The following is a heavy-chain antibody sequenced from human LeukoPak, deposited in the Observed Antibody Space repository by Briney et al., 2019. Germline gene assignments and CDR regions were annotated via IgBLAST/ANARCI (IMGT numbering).Heavy chain of an antibody. Sequence: NPGGSLRLSCAASGFTFSSYSMNWVRQAPGKGLEWVSSISSSSSYIYYADSVKGRFTISRDNSKNTLYLQMNSLRAEDTAVYYCAKDAAGYDSSGYFVYWGQGTLVTVSS. V-gene: IGHV3-21*01. CDR3: AKDAAGYDSSGYFVY. D-gene: IGHD3-22*01. J-gene: IGHJ4*02. CDR2: ISSSSSYI. CDR1: GFTFSSYS.